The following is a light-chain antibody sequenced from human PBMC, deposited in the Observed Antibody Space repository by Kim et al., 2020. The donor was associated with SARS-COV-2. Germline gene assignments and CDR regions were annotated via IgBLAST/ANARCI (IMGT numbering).Light chain of an antibody. CDR2: DAS. CDR1: QSVSRY. CDR3: HQRSNWPRT. V-gene: IGKV3-11*01. Sequence: EIVLTQSPVTLSLSPGERATLSCRASQSVSRYLAWYQQKPGQAPRLLIYDASNRAPGIPARFSGSGSGTDFTLTIGSLEPEDFAVYYCHQRSNWPRTFGQGTKLEI. J-gene: IGKJ2*01.